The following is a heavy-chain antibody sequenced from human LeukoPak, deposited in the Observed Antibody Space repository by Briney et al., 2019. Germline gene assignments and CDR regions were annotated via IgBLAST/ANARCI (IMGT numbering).Heavy chain of an antibody. CDR3: AKAFSIAVAGTAYYFDY. CDR1: GFTFSSYA. V-gene: IGHV3-23*01. D-gene: IGHD6-19*01. Sequence: GGSLRLSCAASGFTFSSYAMSWVRQAPGKGLEWVSAISGSGGSTYYADSVKGRFTISRDNSKNTLYLQMNSLRAEDTAVYYCAKAFSIAVAGTAYYFDYWGQGTLVTVSS. J-gene: IGHJ4*02. CDR2: ISGSGGST.